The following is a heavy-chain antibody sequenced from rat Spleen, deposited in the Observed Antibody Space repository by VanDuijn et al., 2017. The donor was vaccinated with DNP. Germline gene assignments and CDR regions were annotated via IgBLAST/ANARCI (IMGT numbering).Heavy chain of an antibody. CDR1: GFSLTSNS. CDR3: TRETGIDY. J-gene: IGHJ2*01. CDR2: IWKNGAT. V-gene: IGHV2-41*01. D-gene: IGHD5-1*01. Sequence: QVQLIESGPGLVQPSQTLSLTCTVSGFSLTSNSVHWVRQPPGKGLEWMGVIWKNGATRYNSALKSRLTITKDTSKSQVFLKMNSLQTEDTAIYFCTRETGIDYWGQGVMVTVSS.